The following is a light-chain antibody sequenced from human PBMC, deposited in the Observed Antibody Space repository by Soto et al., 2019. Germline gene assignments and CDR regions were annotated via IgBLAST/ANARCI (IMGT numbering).Light chain of an antibody. CDR1: QGIRND. J-gene: IGKJ1*01. V-gene: IGKV1-6*01. Sequence: IQITQSASTVPASVGDRVTMTLRASQGIRNDLGSYQQKPGKASKLLIYAASSLQRRVPSRFSGSGSGTDFTLTIRSLQPEDFATYYCLQDYNYPRTFGQGTKVDI. CDR3: LQDYNYPRT. CDR2: AAS.